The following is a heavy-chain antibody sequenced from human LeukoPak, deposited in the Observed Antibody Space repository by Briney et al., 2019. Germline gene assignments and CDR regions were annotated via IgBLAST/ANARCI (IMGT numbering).Heavy chain of an antibody. Sequence: GGSLRLSCAASGFTFSSYWMHWVRQAPGKGLVWVSRINSDGSSTSYADSVKGRFTISRDNAKNTLYLQMNSLRAEDTAVYYCATLGEWLLSYYFDYWGQGTLVTVSS. V-gene: IGHV3-74*01. CDR2: INSDGSST. D-gene: IGHD3-3*01. J-gene: IGHJ4*02. CDR3: ATLGEWLLSYYFDY. CDR1: GFTFSSYW.